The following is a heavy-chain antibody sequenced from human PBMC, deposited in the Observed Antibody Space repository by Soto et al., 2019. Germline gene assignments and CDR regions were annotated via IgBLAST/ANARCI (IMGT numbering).Heavy chain of an antibody. CDR1: GFSLSTSGVA. Sequence: SGPTLVNPTQTLTLTCTFSGFSLSTSGVAVGWIRQPPGKALEWLALIYWDDDKRYSPSLKSRLTITKDTSKNQVVLTMTNMDPVDTATYYCAHSSPVDILTGYYRPEYFQHWGQGTLVTVSS. V-gene: IGHV2-5*02. CDR2: IYWDDDK. CDR3: AHSSPVDILTGYYRPEYFQH. J-gene: IGHJ1*01. D-gene: IGHD3-9*01.